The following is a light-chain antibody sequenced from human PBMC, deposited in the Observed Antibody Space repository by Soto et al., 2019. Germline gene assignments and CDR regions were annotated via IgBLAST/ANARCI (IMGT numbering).Light chain of an antibody. CDR3: QQYNKWPLIT. Sequence: EIVMTQSPATLSVSPGERATLSCRASQSVASNLAWYLQKPGQAPRLLIYGASTRATGIPARFSGSGPGTEFTLTISGLQSEDFAVYYCQQYNKWPLITFGGGTKVEIK. V-gene: IGKV3-15*01. J-gene: IGKJ4*01. CDR2: GAS. CDR1: QSVASN.